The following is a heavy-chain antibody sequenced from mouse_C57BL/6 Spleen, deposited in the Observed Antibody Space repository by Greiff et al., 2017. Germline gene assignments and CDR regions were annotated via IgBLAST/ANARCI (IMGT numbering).Heavy chain of an antibody. J-gene: IGHJ4*01. CDR1: GYTFTDYY. CDR2: INPYNGGT. V-gene: IGHV1-19*01. Sequence: EVQLQQSGPVLVKPGASVKMSCKASGYTFTDYYMNWVKQSHGKSLEWIGVINPYNGGTSYNQKFKGKATLTVDKSSSTAYMELNSLTSEDSAVYYCARWGYDYGAMDYWGQGTSVTVSS. CDR3: ARWGYDYGAMDY. D-gene: IGHD2-2*01.